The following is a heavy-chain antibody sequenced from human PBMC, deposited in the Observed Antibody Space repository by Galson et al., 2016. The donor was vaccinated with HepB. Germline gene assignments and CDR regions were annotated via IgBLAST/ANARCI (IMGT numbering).Heavy chain of an antibody. CDR1: GYPFISYY. CDR2: INPRGGAT. V-gene: IGHV1-46*01. CDR3: ARLATVTTPAFDY. D-gene: IGHD4-11*01. Sequence: SVKVSCKASGYPFISYYIHWVRQAPGQGLEWMGIINPRGGATIYAQKFRGSVTMTRDTSTSTVYMNLSSLRSEDTAVYYCARLATVTTPAFDYWGRGTLVTVSS. J-gene: IGHJ4*02.